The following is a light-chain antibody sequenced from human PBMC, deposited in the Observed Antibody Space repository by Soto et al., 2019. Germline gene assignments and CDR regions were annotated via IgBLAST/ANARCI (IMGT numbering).Light chain of an antibody. V-gene: IGKV1-5*03. CDR1: QSISSW. CDR3: QQYNTYAT. J-gene: IGKJ1*01. Sequence: DIQMTQSPSTLSASVGDSVTVTCRASQSISSWLAWYQQKPGKAPRLLIYEASTLENGVPSRFSGGGSGTEFTLTISSLQPDDFATYYCQQYNTYATFGQGTKVDIK. CDR2: EAS.